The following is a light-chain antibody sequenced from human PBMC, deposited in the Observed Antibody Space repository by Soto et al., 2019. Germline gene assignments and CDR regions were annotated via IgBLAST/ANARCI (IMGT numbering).Light chain of an antibody. CDR1: QSLVFRSGNIY. Sequence: DVVMTQSPLSLPVTLGQPASISCRSSQSLVFRSGNIYLTWFQQSPGHAPRRLIYKVSDRESGVPDRFSGSGSDTNFPLRIRRVEPEDVGLYFCMQGTHWPFSFGQGTKLEIK. V-gene: IGKV2-30*01. CDR2: KVS. J-gene: IGKJ2*01. CDR3: MQGTHWPFS.